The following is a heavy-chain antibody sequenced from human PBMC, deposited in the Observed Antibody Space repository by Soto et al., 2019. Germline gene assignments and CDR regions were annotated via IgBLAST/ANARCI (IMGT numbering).Heavy chain of an antibody. CDR1: GGTFSSYA. Sequence: QVQLVQSGAEVKKPGSSVKVSCKASGGTFSSYAISWVRQAPGQGLEWMGGIIPIFGTANYAQKFQCRVTITADESTSTAYMELSSLRSEDTAVYYCARSVVHGDYSMCFDYWGQGTLVTVSS. D-gene: IGHD4-17*01. CDR2: IIPIFGTA. V-gene: IGHV1-69*01. CDR3: ARSVVHGDYSMCFDY. J-gene: IGHJ4*02.